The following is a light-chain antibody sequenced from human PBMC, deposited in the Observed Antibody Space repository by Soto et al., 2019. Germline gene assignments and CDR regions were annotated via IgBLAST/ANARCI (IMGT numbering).Light chain of an antibody. CDR1: QSVSSD. Sequence: EIVMTQSPATLSVSPGERATLSCRASQSVSSDLAWYQHKPGQAPRLLIYAASTRATGIPARFSGSGSGTEFTLTISSLQYEDYAVYYCQQYNNWLTFGGGTKVEIK. CDR2: AAS. J-gene: IGKJ4*02. V-gene: IGKV3-15*01. CDR3: QQYNNWLT.